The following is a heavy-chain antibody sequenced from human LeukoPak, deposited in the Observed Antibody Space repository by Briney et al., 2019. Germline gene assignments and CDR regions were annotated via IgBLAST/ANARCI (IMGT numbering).Heavy chain of an antibody. CDR3: ARGSGSVAPLFDY. Sequence: ASVTVSCKASGYTFTGYYMHWVRQAPGQGLEWMGWINPNSGGTNYAQKFQGRVTMTRDTSISTAYMELSRLRSDDTAVYYCARGSGSVAPLFDYWGQGTLVTVSS. CDR1: GYTFTGYY. V-gene: IGHV1-2*02. J-gene: IGHJ4*02. D-gene: IGHD1-1*01. CDR2: INPNSGGT.